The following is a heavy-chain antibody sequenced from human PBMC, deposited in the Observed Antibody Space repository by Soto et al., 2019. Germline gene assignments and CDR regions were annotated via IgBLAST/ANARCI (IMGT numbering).Heavy chain of an antibody. D-gene: IGHD3-3*01. CDR1: GGSITSSGSA. V-gene: IGHV4-39*01. CDR3: ARLGSDFWSGYLDY. CDR2: IDYSGNI. Sequence: PSETLSLTCNASGGSITSSGSAWGWIRQSPGKGLEWIGTIDYSGNIYYIPSLKSRITISVDTSKNQISLKLSSVTAADTAVYYCARLGSDFWSGYLDYWGQGTLVTVSS. J-gene: IGHJ4*02.